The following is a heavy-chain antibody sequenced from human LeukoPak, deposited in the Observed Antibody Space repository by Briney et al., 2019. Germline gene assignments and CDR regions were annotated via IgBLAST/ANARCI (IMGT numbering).Heavy chain of an antibody. CDR3: ATSPTRITMVRGVRRVFDY. V-gene: IGHV1-8*01. J-gene: IGHJ4*02. Sequence: ASVNVSCTPSGYTFTSYDINWVRQATGQGLEWMGWMNPNSGNTGYAQKFQGRVTMTRNTSISTAYMELSSLRSEDTAVYYCATSPTRITMVRGVRRVFDYWGQGTLVTVSS. CDR1: GYTFTSYD. CDR2: MNPNSGNT. D-gene: IGHD3-10*01.